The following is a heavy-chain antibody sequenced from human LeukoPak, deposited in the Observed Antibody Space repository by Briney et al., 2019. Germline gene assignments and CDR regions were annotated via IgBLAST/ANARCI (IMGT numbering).Heavy chain of an antibody. CDR3: ARAEDHYYGSVNYTYY. J-gene: IGHJ4*02. Sequence: ASVKVSCKASGYTFTSYYMHWVRQAPGQGLEWMGIINPSGGSTSYAQKFQGRVTMTRDTSTSTVYMELSSLRSEDTAVYYCARAEDHYYGSVNYTYYWGQGTLVTVSS. D-gene: IGHD3-10*01. CDR2: INPSGGST. CDR1: GYTFTSYY. V-gene: IGHV1-46*01.